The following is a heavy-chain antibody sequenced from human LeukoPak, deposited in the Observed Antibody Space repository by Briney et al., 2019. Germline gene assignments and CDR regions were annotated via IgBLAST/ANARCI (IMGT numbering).Heavy chain of an antibody. Sequence: GGSLRLSCVVSGVTFKNYGMTWVRQAPGKGLEWVSGISGGGGSTFYADSVKGRFTMSRDNSKNTVYLQMNSLRFEDTAQYYWAHDDSRGNGAFRCQDYWGQGTLVTVSS. CDR3: AHDDSRGNGAFRCQDY. CDR1: GVTFKNYG. CDR2: ISGGGGST. D-gene: IGHD3-22*01. J-gene: IGHJ4*02. V-gene: IGHV3-23*01.